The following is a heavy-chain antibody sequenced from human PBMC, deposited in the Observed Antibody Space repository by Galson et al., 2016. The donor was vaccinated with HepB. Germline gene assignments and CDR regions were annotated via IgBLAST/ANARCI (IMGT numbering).Heavy chain of an antibody. CDR2: IRSSDSST. J-gene: IGHJ2*01. D-gene: IGHD5-24*01. CDR1: GFTFTGTV. V-gene: IGHV3-23*01. Sequence: SLRLSCAASGFTFTGTVMSWVRQAPGKGLEWVSFIRSSDSSTYYADSVKGRFIISKDDSRNTLYLQMSSLRAEDTAVYYCAKVGDAPGWYLELWGRGTLVTVSS. CDR3: AKVGDAPGWYLEL.